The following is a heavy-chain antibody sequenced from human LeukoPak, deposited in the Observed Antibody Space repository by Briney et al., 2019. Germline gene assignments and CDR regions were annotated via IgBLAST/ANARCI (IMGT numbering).Heavy chain of an antibody. CDR3: ARVRVGAPYGMVDV. V-gene: IGHV3-20*04. J-gene: IGHJ6*02. CDR1: GFTFDDYG. Sequence: GGSLRLSCDASGFTFDDYGMSWVRQAPGKGLEWVSGINWNGGSTGYADSVKGRFTISRDNAKNSLYLQMNSLRAEDTALYYCARVRVGAPYGMVDVWGQGTTVTVSS. D-gene: IGHD1-26*01. CDR2: INWNGGST.